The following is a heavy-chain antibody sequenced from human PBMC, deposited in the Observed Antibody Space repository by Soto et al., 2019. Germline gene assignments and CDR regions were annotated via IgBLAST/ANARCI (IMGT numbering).Heavy chain of an antibody. CDR2: IYYGGST. Sequence: SETLSLTCTVAGGTISTDYWSWIRQSPGKGLEWIGFIYYGGSTNYNPSLKSRVTISVDTPKNQFSLKLSSVTAADTAVYYCAKNWNWGSLVHWGQGTLVTVSS. CDR1: GGTISTDY. D-gene: IGHD7-27*01. J-gene: IGHJ4*02. V-gene: IGHV4-59*08. CDR3: AKNWNWGSLVH.